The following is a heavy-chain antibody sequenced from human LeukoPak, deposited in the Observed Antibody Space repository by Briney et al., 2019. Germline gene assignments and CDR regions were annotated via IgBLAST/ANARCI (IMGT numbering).Heavy chain of an antibody. V-gene: IGHV3-23*01. J-gene: IGHJ4*02. CDR3: AKGALQLRFYDSSGYPFDY. Sequence: PRGSLRLSCAASGFTFTSYAMSWVRQAPGKGLEWGSAISGSGSSAYYADAVKGRCTISRDNAKNSLYLQMNSLRAEDTAVYYCAKGALQLRFYDSSGYPFDYWGQGTLVTVSS. D-gene: IGHD3-22*01. CDR1: GFTFTSYA. CDR2: ISGSGSSA.